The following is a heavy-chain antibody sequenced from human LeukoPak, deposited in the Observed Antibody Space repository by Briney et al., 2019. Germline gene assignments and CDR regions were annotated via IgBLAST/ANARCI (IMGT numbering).Heavy chain of an antibody. CDR3: AKNVYNWNFYFDY. CDR1: GFTFSSYA. J-gene: IGHJ4*02. D-gene: IGHD1-7*01. V-gene: IGHV3-23*01. CDR2: ISASGYST. Sequence: GGSLRLSCAASGFTFSSYAMSWVRQAPGKGLEWVSAISASGYSTYYADSVKGRFTISRDNSKKTLYLQMNSLRAEDTAIFYCAKNVYNWNFYFDYWGQGTLVTVSS.